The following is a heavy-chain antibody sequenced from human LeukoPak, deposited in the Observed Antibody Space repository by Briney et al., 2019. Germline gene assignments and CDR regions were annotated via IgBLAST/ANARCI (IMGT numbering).Heavy chain of an antibody. D-gene: IGHD5-24*01. CDR1: GFIFSTYS. CDR2: ITDGGSYI. V-gene: IGHV3-21*01. Sequence: GGSLRLSCAASGFIFSTYSMNWVRQAPGKGLEWVSSITDGGSYIYYADSVKGRFTISRDNAKNSLYLQMNSLRAEDTAVYYCAKFIETDHSFEHWGQGTLVTVSS. J-gene: IGHJ4*02. CDR3: AKFIETDHSFEH.